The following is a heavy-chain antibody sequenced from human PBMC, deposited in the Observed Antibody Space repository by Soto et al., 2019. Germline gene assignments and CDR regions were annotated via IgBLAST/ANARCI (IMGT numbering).Heavy chain of an antibody. CDR1: GGSISSGDYY. CDR3: ARDPVYYDSGGYRYFDY. CDR2: IYYSGST. Sequence: PSETLSLTCTVPGGSISSGDYYWSWIRQPPGKGLEWIGYIYYSGSTYYNPSLKSRVTISVDTSKNQFSLKLSSVTAADTAVYYCARDPVYYDSGGYRYFDYWGQGTLVTVSS. D-gene: IGHD3-22*01. V-gene: IGHV4-30-4*01. J-gene: IGHJ4*02.